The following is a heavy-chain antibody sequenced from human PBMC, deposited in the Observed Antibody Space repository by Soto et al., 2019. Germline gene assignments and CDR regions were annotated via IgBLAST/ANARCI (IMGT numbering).Heavy chain of an antibody. V-gene: IGHV3-33*01. Sequence: PGGSLRLSCAASGFTFSSYGMHWVRQAPGKGLEWVAVIWYDGSNKYYADSVKGRFTISRDNSKNTLYLQMNSLRAEDTAVYYCARAGVPAAYSYSYYYYMDVWGKGTTVTVSS. D-gene: IGHD2-2*01. CDR3: ARAGVPAAYSYSYYYYMDV. CDR2: IWYDGSNK. J-gene: IGHJ6*03. CDR1: GFTFSSYG.